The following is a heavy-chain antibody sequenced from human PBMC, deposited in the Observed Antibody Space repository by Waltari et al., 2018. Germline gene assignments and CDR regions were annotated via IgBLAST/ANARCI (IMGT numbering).Heavy chain of an antibody. Sequence: QVQLQESGPGLVKPSETLSLTCTVSGGSISSYYWSWIRQPPGKVLEWIGYIYYGGSTNFNPSIKTRVTISVDTAKNQFSPKLSSVTAADTAVYYWARHDCWSGSPYNWFDPWGQGTLVTVSS. V-gene: IGHV4-59*01. CDR2: IYYGGST. J-gene: IGHJ5*02. CDR3: ARHDCWSGSPYNWFDP. CDR1: GGSISSYY. D-gene: IGHD3-3*01.